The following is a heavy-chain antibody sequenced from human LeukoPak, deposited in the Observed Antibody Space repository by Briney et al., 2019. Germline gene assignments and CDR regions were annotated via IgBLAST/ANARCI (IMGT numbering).Heavy chain of an antibody. Sequence: GGSLRLSCAASGFTFSNYGMHWVRQAPGKGLEWVSFITSSGNTMYYADSVKGRFTISGDNVKNSLYLQMNSLRADDTAVYYCARLRSKYWFDPWGQGTLVTVSS. V-gene: IGHV3-48*04. CDR2: ITSSGNTM. J-gene: IGHJ5*02. CDR3: ARLRSKYWFDP. D-gene: IGHD4-11*01. CDR1: GFTFSNYG.